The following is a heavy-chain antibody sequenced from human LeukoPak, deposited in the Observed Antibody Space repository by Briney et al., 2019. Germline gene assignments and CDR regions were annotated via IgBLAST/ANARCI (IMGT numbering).Heavy chain of an antibody. Sequence: GSLKISCKGSAYSFTSYWIGWVRQMPAKGLEWMGIIYPCDSDTRYSPSFQGQVTISADTSISPASLQWSSLQASDPATYSCARTPYPPLLGVLWFDPWGHGTLVTVSS. CDR3: ARTPYPPLLGVLWFDP. D-gene: IGHD2-21*02. J-gene: IGHJ5*02. CDR1: AYSFTSYW. CDR2: IYPCDSDT. V-gene: IGHV5-51*01.